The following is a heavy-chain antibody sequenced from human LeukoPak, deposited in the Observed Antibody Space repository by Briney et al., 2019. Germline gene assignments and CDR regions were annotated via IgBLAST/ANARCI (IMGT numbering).Heavy chain of an antibody. CDR2: IYDGGNT. CDR3: ASSGYYFPLLDY. CDR1: LGSFTSYY. D-gene: IGHD3-22*01. Sequence: RPSETLSLTCTVSLGSFTSYYWSWIRQPPGKGLEWIAYIYDGGNTNYNSSLKSRVTISVDTSKNQFSLKLSSVTAADTAVYYCASSGYYFPLLDYWGQGNLVTVSS. J-gene: IGHJ4*02. V-gene: IGHV4-59*01.